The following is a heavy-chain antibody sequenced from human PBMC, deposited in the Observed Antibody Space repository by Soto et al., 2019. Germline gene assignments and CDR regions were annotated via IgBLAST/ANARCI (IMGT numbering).Heavy chain of an antibody. V-gene: IGHV3-9*01. CDR1: GFTFDDYA. Sequence: EVQLVESGGGLVQPGRSLRLSCAASGFTFDDYAMHWVRQAPGKGLEWVSVISWNSGIIGYADAVKGRFTNSRDNAKNSLYLQMNSLRAEDTAWYYCARPLGRGPLELELHRGGFDLWGRGTLGTVSS. CDR3: ARPLGRGPLELELHRGGFDL. J-gene: IGHJ2*01. D-gene: IGHD1-7*01. CDR2: ISWNSGII.